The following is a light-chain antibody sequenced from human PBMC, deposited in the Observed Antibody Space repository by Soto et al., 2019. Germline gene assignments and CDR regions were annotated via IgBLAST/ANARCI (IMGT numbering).Light chain of an antibody. CDR2: DAS. CDR1: QSISRW. Sequence: DIQMTQSPSTLSASVGDRVTITCRASQSISRWLAWYQQKPGKAPKFLIYDASNLQSGVTSRFSGSGSGTEFSLTISRLQPDDFATYYCQQYNSYSGYTFGQGTKLEIK. V-gene: IGKV1-5*01. CDR3: QQYNSYSGYT. J-gene: IGKJ2*01.